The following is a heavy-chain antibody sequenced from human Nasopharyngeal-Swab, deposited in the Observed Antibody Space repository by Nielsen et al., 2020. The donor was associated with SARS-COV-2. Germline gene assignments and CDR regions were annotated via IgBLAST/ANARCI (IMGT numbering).Heavy chain of an antibody. D-gene: IGHD3-22*01. J-gene: IGHJ4*02. CDR2: INHSGST. V-gene: IGHV4-34*01. CDR3: ARAYYYDSSGSWRFDY. Sequence: GSLGLSCAVYGGSFSGYYWSWNRQSPGKGLEWIGEINHSGSTDYNPSLKSRVTISVDTSKNQFSLKLSSVTAADTAVYYCARAYYYDSSGSWRFDYWGQGTLVTVSS. CDR1: GGSFSGYY.